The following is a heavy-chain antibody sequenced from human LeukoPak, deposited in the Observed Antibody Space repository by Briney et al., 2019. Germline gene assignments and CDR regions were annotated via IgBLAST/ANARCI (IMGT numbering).Heavy chain of an antibody. CDR1: GGSISSYY. CDR2: IYYSGSA. J-gene: IGHJ4*02. D-gene: IGHD5-18*01. Sequence: SETLPLTCTVSGGSISSYYWSWIRQPPGKGLEWIGYIYYSGSANYNPSLKSRVTISLDTSKNHFSLKLSSVTAADTAVYYCARANSYSYGYNYWGQGTLVTVSS. V-gene: IGHV4-59*01. CDR3: ARANSYSYGYNY.